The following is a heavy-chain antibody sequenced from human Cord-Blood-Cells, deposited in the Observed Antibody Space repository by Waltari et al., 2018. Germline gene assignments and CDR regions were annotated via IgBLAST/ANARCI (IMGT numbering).Heavy chain of an antibody. J-gene: IGHJ5*02. Sequence: QVQLVESGGGVVQPGRSLRLSCAASGFTFSSYGMHWVRQAPGKGLEWVAVISYDGSNKYYADSVKGRFTISRDNSKNTLYLQMNSLRAEDTAVYYCAKASYEATEGWFDPWGQGTLVTVSS. CDR3: AKASYEATEGWFDP. D-gene: IGHD5-12*01. CDR1: GFTFSSYG. CDR2: ISYDGSNK. V-gene: IGHV3-30*18.